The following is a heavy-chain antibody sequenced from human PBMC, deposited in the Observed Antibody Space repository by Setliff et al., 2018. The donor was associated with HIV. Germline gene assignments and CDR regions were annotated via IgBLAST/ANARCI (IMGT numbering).Heavy chain of an antibody. CDR3: VRDLGGRRGRLDY. D-gene: IGHD3-16*01. J-gene: IGHJ4*02. CDR1: GFTFRNYG. V-gene: IGHV3-30*03. Sequence: GGSLRLSCTASGFTFRNYGMNWVRQAPGKGLKWVAITSYDGTYRHYADSVRGRFTISRDNSRNTVYLDMNSLTAEDTAVYYCVRDLGGRRGRLDYWGQGTLVTVSS. CDR2: TSYDGTYR.